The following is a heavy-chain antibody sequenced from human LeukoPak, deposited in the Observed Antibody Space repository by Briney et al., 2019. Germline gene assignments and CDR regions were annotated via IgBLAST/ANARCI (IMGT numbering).Heavy chain of an antibody. Sequence: GESLKISCKASGYTFTNYWIGWVRQMPGKGLDYMGMIYPGDSDIRYSPSFQGQVTISADKSIRTAYLQWSSLKASDTAMYFCARHLYLGSSTDYWGRGTLVTVS. CDR1: GYTFTNYW. CDR3: ARHLYLGSSTDY. J-gene: IGHJ4*02. D-gene: IGHD6-6*01. V-gene: IGHV5-51*01. CDR2: IYPGDSDI.